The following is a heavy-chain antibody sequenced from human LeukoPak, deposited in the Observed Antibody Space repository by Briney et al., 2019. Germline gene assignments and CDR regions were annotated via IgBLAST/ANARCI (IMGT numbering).Heavy chain of an antibody. Sequence: GGSLRLSCAASGFTSRNYWMAWVRQAPGKGLEWVANIKRDGSDKYYVDSVKGRFTISRDNAANSLYLQMNSLRGGDTAVYYCARWVTTPHHGMDVWGQGTTVTVFS. J-gene: IGHJ6*02. CDR3: ARWVTTPHHGMDV. CDR1: GFTSRNYW. V-gene: IGHV3-7*05. CDR2: IKRDGSDK. D-gene: IGHD4-17*01.